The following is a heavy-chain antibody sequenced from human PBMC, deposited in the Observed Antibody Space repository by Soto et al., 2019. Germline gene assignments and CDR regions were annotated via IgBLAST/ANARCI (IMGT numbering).Heavy chain of an antibody. J-gene: IGHJ4*02. CDR1: GFTFSNYA. CDR2: ISGSGGST. D-gene: IGHD3-3*01. V-gene: IGHV3-23*01. CDR3: VTGHWNYFDY. Sequence: PGGSLRLSCAASGFTFSNYAVTWVRQAPGKGLEWVSTISGSGGSTYYVDSVKGRFSISRDNSQNTLYLKTNSLRGEDTAVYYCVTGHWNYFDYWGQGTLVTVSS.